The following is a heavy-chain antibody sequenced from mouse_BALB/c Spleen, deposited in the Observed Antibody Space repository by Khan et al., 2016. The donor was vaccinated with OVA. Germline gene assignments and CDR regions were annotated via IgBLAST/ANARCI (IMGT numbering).Heavy chain of an antibody. CDR3: VKQIWSPYYSRDY. D-gene: IGHD1-1*02. Sequence: QVQLQQSGPGLVAPSQSLSITCTVSGFSLTDHGVSWIRQPPGKGLEWLGVIWGGGSTHYNSVLKSRLSISKDSSKSQVFLKMNGQQTDGTAIYYCVKQIWSPYYSRDYWGQGTSVTVSS. CDR1: GFSLTDHG. J-gene: IGHJ4*01. CDR2: IWGGGST. V-gene: IGHV2-6-5*01.